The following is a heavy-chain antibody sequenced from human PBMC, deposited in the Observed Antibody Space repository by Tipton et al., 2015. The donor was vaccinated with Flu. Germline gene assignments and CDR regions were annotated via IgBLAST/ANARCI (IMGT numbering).Heavy chain of an antibody. CDR2: IYHSGST. J-gene: IGHJ5*02. Sequence: TLSLTCTVSGYSISSGYYWGWIRQPPGKGLEWIGSIYHSGSTYYNPSLKSRVTISVDTSKNQFSLKLRSVTAADTAVYYCARGTLWFGDTSGWVDPWGQGTMVTVSS. CDR1: GYSISSGYY. V-gene: IGHV4-38-2*02. D-gene: IGHD3-10*01. CDR3: ARGTLWFGDTSGWVDP.